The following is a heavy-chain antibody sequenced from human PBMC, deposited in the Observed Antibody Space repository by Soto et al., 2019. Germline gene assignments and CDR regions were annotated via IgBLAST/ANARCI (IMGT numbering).Heavy chain of an antibody. J-gene: IGHJ4*02. D-gene: IGHD2-21*01. CDR1: GGSISSGGYY. CDR3: ARVGGGDCYDY. CDR2: IYYSGST. V-gene: IGHV4-31*03. Sequence: QVQLQESGPGLVKPSQTLSLTCTVSGGSISSGGYYWSWIRQHPGKGLEWIGYIYYSGSTYYNPSLKSXXTXSXXTSKHQFSLKLSSVTAADTAVYYCARVGGGDCYDYWGQGTLVTVSS.